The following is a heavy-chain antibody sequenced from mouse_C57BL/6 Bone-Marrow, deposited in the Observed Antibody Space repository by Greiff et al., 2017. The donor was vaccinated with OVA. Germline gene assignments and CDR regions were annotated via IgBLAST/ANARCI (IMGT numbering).Heavy chain of an antibody. CDR3: TTNSFYAMDY. J-gene: IGHJ4*01. CDR1: GFNFKDDY. Sequence: VQLQQSGAELVRPGASVKLSCTASGFNFKDDYMHWVKQRPEQGLEWIGWIDPENGDTEYASKFQGKATITADTSSNTAYLQLSSLTSEDTAVYYCTTNSFYAMDYWGQGTSVTVSS. CDR2: IDPENGDT. V-gene: IGHV14-4*01. D-gene: IGHD1-2*01.